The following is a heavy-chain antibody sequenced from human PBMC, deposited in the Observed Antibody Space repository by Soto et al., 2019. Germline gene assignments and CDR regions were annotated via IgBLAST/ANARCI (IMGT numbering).Heavy chain of an antibody. Sequence: SVKVSCKPSGYTFTSYDINCVRQATGQGLEWMGWISPYNGTTEYAEKFQGEVTMPTDTATSTAYMDLRSLRSDDTAVYFCERDGERDTGLKFYYYLHATDVWGQGTAVTVSS. J-gene: IGHJ6*02. CDR2: ISPYNGTT. D-gene: IGHD1-1*01. CDR3: ERDGERDTGLKFYYYLHATDV. CDR1: GYTFTSYD. V-gene: IGHV1-18*01.